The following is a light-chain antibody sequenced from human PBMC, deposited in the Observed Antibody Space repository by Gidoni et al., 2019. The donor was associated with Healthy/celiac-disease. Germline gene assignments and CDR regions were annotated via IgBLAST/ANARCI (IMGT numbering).Light chain of an antibody. Sequence: EIALTQSPATRSLSPGARATLSCRASQSVSSYLAWYQQKPGQAPRLLIYDASNRATGIPARFSGSGSGTDFTLTISSLEPEDFAVYYCQQRSNWPLFTFXPXTKVDIK. CDR1: QSVSSY. CDR3: QQRSNWPLFT. V-gene: IGKV3-11*01. CDR2: DAS. J-gene: IGKJ3*01.